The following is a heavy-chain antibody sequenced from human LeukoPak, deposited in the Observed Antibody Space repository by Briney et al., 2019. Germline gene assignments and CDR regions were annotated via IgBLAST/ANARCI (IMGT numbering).Heavy chain of an antibody. J-gene: IGHJ6*03. CDR1: GFAFSSSA. V-gene: IGHV3-23*01. CDR3: TIPSGIRLELYYYYMDV. D-gene: IGHD5-24*01. CDR2: ISSSGGST. Sequence: GGSLRLSCAASGFAFSSSAMSWVRQAPGKGLEWVSGISSSGGSTYYADSVKGRFTISRDNSKNTLYLQMNSLRAEDTAVYYRTIPSGIRLELYYYYMDVWGKGTTVTMSS.